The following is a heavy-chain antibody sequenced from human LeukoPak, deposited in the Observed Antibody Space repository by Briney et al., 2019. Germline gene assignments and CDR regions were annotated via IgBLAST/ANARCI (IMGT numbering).Heavy chain of an antibody. CDR2: ISAYNGNT. J-gene: IGHJ4*02. CDR1: GYTFTSYG. V-gene: IGHV1-18*01. CDR3: ARALPSSSWYSPSFDY. Sequence: ASVKVSCKASGYTFTSYGISWVRQAPGQGLEWMGWISAYNGNTNYAQKLQGRVTMTTDTSTSTAYMELSSLRSEDTAVYYCARALPSSSWYSPSFDYWGQGTLVTVSS. D-gene: IGHD6-13*01.